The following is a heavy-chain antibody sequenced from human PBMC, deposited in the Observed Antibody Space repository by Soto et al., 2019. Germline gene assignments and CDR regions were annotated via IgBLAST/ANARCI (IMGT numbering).Heavy chain of an antibody. CDR3: ARGQDCDYVGWFDP. Sequence: QVQLQESGPGLMKPSWTLSLTCAVSGGSISSSNWWSWVRQPPGKGLEWIGEIYPSGSTNYNPSLTSRVTISVDKSKNRCCLKLSSVTAADTAVYYCARGQDCDYVGWFDPWGQGTLVTVSS. D-gene: IGHD4-17*01. CDR1: GGSISSSNW. J-gene: IGHJ5*02. CDR2: IYPSGST. V-gene: IGHV4-4*02.